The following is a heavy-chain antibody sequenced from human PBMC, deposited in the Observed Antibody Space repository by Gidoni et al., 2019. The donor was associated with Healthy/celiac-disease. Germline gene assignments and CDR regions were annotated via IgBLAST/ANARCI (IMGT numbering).Heavy chain of an antibody. D-gene: IGHD3-22*01. CDR2: IWYDGSNK. CDR1: GFTFSSYG. Sequence: QVQLVESGGGVVQPGRSLRLSCAASGFTFSSYGMHWVRQAPGKGLEWVAVIWYDGSNKYYADSVKGRFTISRDNSKNTLYLQMNSLRAEDTAVYYCAITMIVGRQYYGMDVWGQGTTVTVSS. CDR3: AITMIVGRQYYGMDV. V-gene: IGHV3-33*01. J-gene: IGHJ6*02.